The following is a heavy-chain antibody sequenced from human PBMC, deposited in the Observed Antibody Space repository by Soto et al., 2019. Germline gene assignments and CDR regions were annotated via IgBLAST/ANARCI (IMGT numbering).Heavy chain of an antibody. Sequence: QVQLMESGGGVVQTGSSLRLSCTASGFLFSSYGLHWVRQAPGKGLEWVTLISYDGSTKYYPDSVKGRFTISRDNSRNTLYLQMTSLRVEDTAVYYCAKGYTTEVTDWGQGTLVTVSS. CDR2: ISYDGSTK. CDR3: AKGYTTEVTD. V-gene: IGHV3-30*18. D-gene: IGHD1-20*01. J-gene: IGHJ4*02. CDR1: GFLFSSYG.